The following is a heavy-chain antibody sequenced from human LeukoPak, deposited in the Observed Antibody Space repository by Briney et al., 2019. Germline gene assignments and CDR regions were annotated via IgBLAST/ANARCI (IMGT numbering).Heavy chain of an antibody. Sequence: GSLRLSCAASGFTFDDYGMSWVRQAPGKGLEWVSGINWNGGSTGYADSVKGRFTISRDNAKNSLYLQMNSLRAEDTALYHCARGGATTFFDYWGQGTLVTVSS. CDR2: INWNGGST. J-gene: IGHJ4*02. V-gene: IGHV3-20*01. CDR1: GFTFDDYG. CDR3: ARGGATTFFDY. D-gene: IGHD1-26*01.